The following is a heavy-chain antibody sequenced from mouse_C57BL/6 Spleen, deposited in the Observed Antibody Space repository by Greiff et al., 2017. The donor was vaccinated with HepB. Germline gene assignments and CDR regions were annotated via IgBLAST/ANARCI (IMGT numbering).Heavy chain of an antibody. J-gene: IGHJ2*01. V-gene: IGHV3-1*01. CDR3: ARGLPGYFDY. CDR1: GYSITSGYD. D-gene: IGHD2-4*01. CDR2: ISYSGST. Sequence: EVQLQESGPGMVKPSQSLSLTCTVTGYSITSGYDWHWIRHFPGNKLEWMGYISYSGSTNYNPSLKSRISITHDTSKNHFFLKLNSVTTEDTATYYCARGLPGYFDYWGQGTTLTVSS.